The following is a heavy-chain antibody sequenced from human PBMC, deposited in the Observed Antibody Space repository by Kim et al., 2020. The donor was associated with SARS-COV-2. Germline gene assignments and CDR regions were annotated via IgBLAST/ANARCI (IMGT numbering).Heavy chain of an antibody. CDR3: ARHLHVTTVTFYWYFDF. D-gene: IGHD2-21*02. CDR2: ILGSGSGT. J-gene: IGHJ2*01. CDR1: GFTFRNSA. V-gene: IGHV3-23*01. Sequence: GGSLRLSCAASGFTFRNSARSWVGRAPGKGREGVAGILGSGSGTYYADPGKGRFSVSRDNSKSTLYLKGDNLRAEDTAVYYCARHLHVTTVTFYWYFDFWGRGTLVTVSS.